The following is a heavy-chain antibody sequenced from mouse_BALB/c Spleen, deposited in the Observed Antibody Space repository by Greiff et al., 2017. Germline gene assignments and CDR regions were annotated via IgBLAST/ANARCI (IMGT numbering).Heavy chain of an antibody. J-gene: IGHJ4*01. CDR3: ARDYDYLHYAMDY. CDR2: ISYDGSN. Sequence: EVKLMESGPGLVKPSQSLSLTCSVTGYSITSGYYWNWIRQFPGNKLEWMGYISYDGSNNYNPSLKNRISITRDTSKNQFFLKLNSVTTEDTATYYCARDYDYLHYAMDYWGQGTSVTVSS. D-gene: IGHD2-4*01. CDR1: GYSITSGYY. V-gene: IGHV3-6*02.